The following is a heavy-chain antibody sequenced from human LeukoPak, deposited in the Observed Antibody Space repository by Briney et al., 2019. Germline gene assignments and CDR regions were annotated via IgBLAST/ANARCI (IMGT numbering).Heavy chain of an antibody. CDR3: AKDQNCSTSCYEPGFDY. Sequence: GGSLRLSCAASGFTSSSYSMNWVRQAPGKGLEWVSYISSSSSTIYYADSVKGRFTISRDNSKNTLYLQMNSLRAEDTAVYYCAKDQNCSTSCYEPGFDYWGQGTLVTVSS. J-gene: IGHJ4*02. V-gene: IGHV3-48*01. CDR2: ISSSSSTI. CDR1: GFTSSSYS. D-gene: IGHD2-2*01.